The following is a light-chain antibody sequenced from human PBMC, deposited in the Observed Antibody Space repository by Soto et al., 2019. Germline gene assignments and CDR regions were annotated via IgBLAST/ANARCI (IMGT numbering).Light chain of an antibody. CDR1: SSAY. CDR2: EVN. J-gene: IGLJ2*01. V-gene: IGLV2-8*01. Sequence: QSALTQPPSASGSPGKSLTISCTGTSSAYVSWYQQRPGKAPKLMIYEVNKRPSGVPDRFSGSKSGNTASLTVSGLQAEDEADYYCSSHAGSNIVLFGGGTKLTVL. CDR3: SSHAGSNIVL.